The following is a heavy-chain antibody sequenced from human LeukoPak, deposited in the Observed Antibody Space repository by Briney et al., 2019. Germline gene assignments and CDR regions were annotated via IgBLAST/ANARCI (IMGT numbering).Heavy chain of an antibody. V-gene: IGHV3-30*02. CDR3: AKTMDLWTGYLWSLDY. Sequence: GGSLRLSCAASGFPFSSYGMHWVRQAPGKGLEWVAFIRYDGSNKYCAASVKGRFTISRDNSRNTLYLQMNSLRAEDTALYYCAKTMDLWTGYLWSLDYWGQGILVTVSS. D-gene: IGHD3/OR15-3a*01. CDR1: GFPFSSYG. CDR2: IRYDGSNK. J-gene: IGHJ4*02.